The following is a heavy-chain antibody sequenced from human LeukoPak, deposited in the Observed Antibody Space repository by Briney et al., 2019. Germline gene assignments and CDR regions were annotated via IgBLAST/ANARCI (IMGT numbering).Heavy chain of an antibody. V-gene: IGHV1-18*01. CDR2: ISAYNGNT. J-gene: IGHJ6*03. D-gene: IGHD2-2*01. CDR1: GYTFTSYG. CDR3: ARVRVPAAMFYYYMDV. Sequence: GASVKVSCKASGYTFTSYGISWVRQAPGQGLEWMGWISAYNGNTNYAQKLQGRVTMTTDTSTSTAYMELRSPRSDDTAVYYCARVRVPAAMFYYYMDVWGKGTTVTVSS.